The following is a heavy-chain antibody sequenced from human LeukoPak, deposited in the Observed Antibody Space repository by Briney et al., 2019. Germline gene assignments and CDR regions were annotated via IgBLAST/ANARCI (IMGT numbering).Heavy chain of an antibody. V-gene: IGHV3-74*01. J-gene: IGHJ6*03. CDR2: TNTDGSST. Sequence: GGSLGLSCAASGFPFSTYYMHWVRQAPGEGLVWVSQTNTDGSSTSYADSVKGRFTISRDNAKNTLSLQMISLGADDTAVYFCAKAPATGEGYYFYYMDVWGKGTTVTVSS. CDR1: GFPFSTYY. CDR3: AKAPATGEGYYFYYMDV. D-gene: IGHD7-27*01.